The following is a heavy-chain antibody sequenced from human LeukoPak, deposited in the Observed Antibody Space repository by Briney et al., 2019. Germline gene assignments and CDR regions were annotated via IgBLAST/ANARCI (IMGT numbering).Heavy chain of an antibody. Sequence: GGSLRLSCAASGFTFSSYAMSWVRQAPGKGLEWVSAISGSGGSTYYADSVKGRFTISRDNAKNSLYLQMNSLRAEDTAVYYCARGLFGVVILDYWGQGTLVTVSS. J-gene: IGHJ4*02. CDR2: ISGSGGST. D-gene: IGHD3-3*01. CDR3: ARGLFGVVILDY. CDR1: GFTFSSYA. V-gene: IGHV3-23*01.